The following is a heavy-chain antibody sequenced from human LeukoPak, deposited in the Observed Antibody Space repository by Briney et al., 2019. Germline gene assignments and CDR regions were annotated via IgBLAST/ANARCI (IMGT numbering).Heavy chain of an antibody. CDR3: ARYIAAAGTSDY. J-gene: IGHJ4*02. V-gene: IGHV4-39*07. Sequence: PSETLSLTCTVSGGSISSSSYYWGWIRQPPGKGLEWIGSIYYSGSTYYNPSLKSRVTISVDTSKNQFSLKLSSVTAADTAVYYCARYIAAAGTSDYWGQGTLVTVSS. CDR1: GGSISSSSYY. CDR2: IYYSGST. D-gene: IGHD6-13*01.